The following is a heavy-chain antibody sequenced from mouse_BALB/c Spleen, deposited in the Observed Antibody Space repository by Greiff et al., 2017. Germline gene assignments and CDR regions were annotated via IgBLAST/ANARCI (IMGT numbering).Heavy chain of an antibody. CDR1: GYSFTSYY. Sequence: VQLQQSGPELVKPGASVKISCKASGYSFTSYYIHWVKQRPGQGLEWIGWIFPGSGNTKYNEKFKGKATLTADTSSSTAYMQLSSLTSEDSAVYFCARMDYDYDDYAMDYWGQGTSVTVSS. CDR3: ARMDYDYDDYAMDY. V-gene: IGHV1-66*01. J-gene: IGHJ4*01. CDR2: IFPGSGNT. D-gene: IGHD2-4*01.